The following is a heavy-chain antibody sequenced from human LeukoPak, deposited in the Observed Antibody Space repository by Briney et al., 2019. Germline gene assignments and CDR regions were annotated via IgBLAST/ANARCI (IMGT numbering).Heavy chain of an antibody. Sequence: PSETLSLTCTVSGGSISTYYWSWIRQPPGKGLEWIGYIYYSGSTNYSPSLKSRVTISVDTSKNQFSLKLSSVTAADTAVYYCARIRRQWLVQILDYWGQGTLVTVSS. CDR2: IYYSGST. D-gene: IGHD6-19*01. CDR1: GGSISTYY. V-gene: IGHV4-59*12. J-gene: IGHJ4*02. CDR3: ARIRRQWLVQILDY.